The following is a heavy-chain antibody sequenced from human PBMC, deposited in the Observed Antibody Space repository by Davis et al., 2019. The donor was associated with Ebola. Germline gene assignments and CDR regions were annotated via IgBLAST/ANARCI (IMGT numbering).Heavy chain of an antibody. V-gene: IGHV4/OR15-8*01. J-gene: IGHJ5*02. CDR3: ARILWYPSSGGGFDP. CDR2: IYHGGST. D-gene: IGHD2-21*01. Sequence: ESLKISCAASGFTFSSYSMNWVRQAPGKGLEWIGEIYHGGSTNYNPSLKSRVTISIDKSKNHFSLKLSSVTAADTAVYYCARILWYPSSGGGFDPWGQGTLVTVSS. CDR1: GFTFSSYSM.